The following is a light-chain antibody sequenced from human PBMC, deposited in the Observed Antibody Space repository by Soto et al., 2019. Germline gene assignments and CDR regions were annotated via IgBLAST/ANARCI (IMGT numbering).Light chain of an antibody. CDR2: EVS. J-gene: IGLJ1*01. V-gene: IGLV2-8*01. CDR3: SSYVGSNNFV. Sequence: QSVLTHPPSASGSPGQSVTISCTGTSSDVGGYNYVSWYQQHPGKAPKLIIYEVSKRPSGVPDRFSGSKSGNTASLTVSGLQAEDEADYYCSSYVGSNNFVFGTGTKVTVL. CDR1: SSDVGGYNY.